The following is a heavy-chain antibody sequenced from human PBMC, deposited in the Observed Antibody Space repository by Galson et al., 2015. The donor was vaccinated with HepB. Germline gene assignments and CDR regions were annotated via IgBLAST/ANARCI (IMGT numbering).Heavy chain of an antibody. CDR1: GFSLSTSGVG. J-gene: IGHJ4*02. D-gene: IGHD2-21*02. V-gene: IGHV2-5*01. CDR2: IYWNDDK. CDR3: SPPTEGDPGFQFDY. Sequence: PALVKPTQTLTLTCTFSGFSLSTSGVGVGWIRQPPGKALEWLALIYWNDDKRYSPSLKSRLTITKDTSKNQVVLTMTNMDPVDTTPNFRSPPTEGDPGFQFDYRGQGTLVTVSS.